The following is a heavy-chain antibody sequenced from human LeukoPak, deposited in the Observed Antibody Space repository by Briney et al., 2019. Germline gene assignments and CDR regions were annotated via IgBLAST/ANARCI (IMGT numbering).Heavy chain of an antibody. J-gene: IGHJ5*02. CDR2: ISWNSGDI. CDR1: GFTFDDYA. V-gene: IGHV3-9*01. Sequence: GGSLRLSCAASGFTFDDYAMHWVRQAPGKGLEWVSGISWNSGDIGYADSVKGRFTISRDNAKNSLYLQMISLRAEDTAVYYCARQPYGSGVLFDPWGQGTLVTVSS. CDR3: ARQPYGSGVLFDP. D-gene: IGHD3-10*01.